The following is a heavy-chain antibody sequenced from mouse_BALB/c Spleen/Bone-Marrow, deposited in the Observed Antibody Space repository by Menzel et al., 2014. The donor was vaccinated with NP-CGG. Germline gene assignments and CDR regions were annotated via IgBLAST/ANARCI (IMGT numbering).Heavy chain of an antibody. Sequence: EVQGVESGGGLVQPGGSLKLSCAASGFDFSRYWMGWVRQAPGRGLKWIGEINPESSTINYTPPLKDKFIISRDNAKNALYLQMSKVRSEDTALYFCARLGYYGMMAYWGQGTSVTVSS. CDR3: ARLGYYGMMAY. D-gene: IGHD1-1*01. V-gene: IGHV4-1*02. CDR1: GFDFSRYW. CDR2: INPESSTI. J-gene: IGHJ4*01.